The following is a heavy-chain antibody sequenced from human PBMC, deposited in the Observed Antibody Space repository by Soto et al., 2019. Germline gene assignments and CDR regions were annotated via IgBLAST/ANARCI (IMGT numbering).Heavy chain of an antibody. V-gene: IGHV4-61*01. CDR3: ASQLVDFDY. CDR1: GGSVSSGSYY. CDR2: IYYSGST. Sequence: XETLALTCTVSGGSVSSGSYYWSWIRQPPGKGLEWIGYIYYSGSTNYNPSLKSRVTISVDTSKNQFSLKLSSVTAADTAVYYCASQLVDFDYWGQGTLVTVSS. D-gene: IGHD6-13*01. J-gene: IGHJ4*02.